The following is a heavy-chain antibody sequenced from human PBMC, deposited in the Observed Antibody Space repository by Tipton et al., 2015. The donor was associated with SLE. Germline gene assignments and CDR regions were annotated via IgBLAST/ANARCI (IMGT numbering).Heavy chain of an antibody. V-gene: IGHV4-34*01. CDR1: GGSFSGYF. CDR2: INHRGST. J-gene: IGHJ4*01. Sequence: TLSLTCAVYGGSFSGYFWSWIRQPPGKGLEWIGDINHRGSTNYHPSLKSRFTISVDTSKNQFSLKVSSVSAADTAVYFCARVLEKVGATYFDFWGHGNLVTVSS. CDR3: ARVLEKVGATYFDF. D-gene: IGHD1-26*01.